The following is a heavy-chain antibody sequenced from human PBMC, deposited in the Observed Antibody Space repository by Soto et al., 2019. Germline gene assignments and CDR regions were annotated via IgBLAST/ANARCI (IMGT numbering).Heavy chain of an antibody. V-gene: IGHV3-21*01. Sequence: KAGGSLRLSCAASGFTFSSYSMNWVRQAPGKGLEWVSSISSSSSYIYYADSVKGRFTISRDNAKNSLYLQMNSLRAEDTAVYYCARGSYDYVWGSYLHYYYGMDVWGQGTTVTVSS. D-gene: IGHD3-16*02. CDR3: ARGSYDYVWGSYLHYYYGMDV. CDR2: ISSSSSYI. J-gene: IGHJ6*02. CDR1: GFTFSSYS.